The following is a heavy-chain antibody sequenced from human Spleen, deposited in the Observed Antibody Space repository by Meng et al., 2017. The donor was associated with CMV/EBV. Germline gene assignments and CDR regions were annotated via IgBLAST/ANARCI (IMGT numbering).Heavy chain of an antibody. CDR1: GGSLNGYY. J-gene: IGHJ4*02. D-gene: IGHD5-12*01. Sequence: GSLRLSCAVYGGSLNGYYWSWIRQPPGKGLEWIGEVSHSGTTNYNPSLKSRVTISVDTSKNQFSLNVTSVTAADTAVYYCARQFSGFGTIDFWGQGTLVTVS. V-gene: IGHV4-34*01. CDR2: VSHSGTT. CDR3: ARQFSGFGTIDF.